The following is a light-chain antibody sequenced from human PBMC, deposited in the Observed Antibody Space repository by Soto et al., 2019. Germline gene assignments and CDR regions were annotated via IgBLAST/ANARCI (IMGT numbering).Light chain of an antibody. CDR2: RTN. Sequence: QAVVTQEPSLTVSPGGTVTLTCASSTGAVTSDHYPNWFQQKPGQAPRALIYRTNNQHSWTPARFSGSLLGGKAALTLSGAQSEDEAEYYCLVSSGGVHVFGGGTKLTVL. CDR3: LVSSGGVHV. CDR1: TGAVTSDHY. J-gene: IGLJ2*01. V-gene: IGLV7-43*01.